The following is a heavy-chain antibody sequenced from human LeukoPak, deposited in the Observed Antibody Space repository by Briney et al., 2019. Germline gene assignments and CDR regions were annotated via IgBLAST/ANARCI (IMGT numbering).Heavy chain of an antibody. CDR2: IYYSGST. V-gene: IGHV4-39*07. D-gene: IGHD3-9*01. J-gene: IGHJ6*03. Sequence: SETLSLTCTVSGGGSISSSSYFWGWIRQPPGKGLEWIGSIYYSGSTYYNPSLKSRVTISVDTSKNQFSLKLSSVTAADTAVYYCARELRYFDWYNDYYYYYMDVWGKGTTVTVSS. CDR1: GGGSISSSSYF. CDR3: ARELRYFDWYNDYYYYYMDV.